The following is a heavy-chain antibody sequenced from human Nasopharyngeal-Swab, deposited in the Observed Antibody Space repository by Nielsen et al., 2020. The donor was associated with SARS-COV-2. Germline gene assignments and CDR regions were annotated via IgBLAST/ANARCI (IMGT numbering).Heavy chain of an antibody. V-gene: IGHV4-30-2*01. CDR1: GGSINSGGPS. CDR2: IFHTGST. Sequence: LSLPCTVSGGSINSGGPSWSWIRQPPGKGLQWIGHIFHTGSTYFNPSLKSRVTISLDRSKNQFSLKLTSVTAADTAVYYCARGGTSGEYYFFYMDVWGKGTTVTVSS. D-gene: IGHD3-10*01. CDR3: ARGGTSGEYYFFYMDV. J-gene: IGHJ6*03.